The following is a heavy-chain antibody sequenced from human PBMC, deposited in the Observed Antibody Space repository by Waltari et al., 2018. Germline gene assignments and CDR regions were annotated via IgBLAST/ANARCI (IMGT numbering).Heavy chain of an antibody. CDR3: AKGEEQLWSGFDY. CDR1: GFTFDDFT. J-gene: IGHJ4*02. D-gene: IGHD5-18*01. CDR2: ISWDGGST. Sequence: EVQLVESGGVVVQPGGSLRLSCAASGFTFDDFTMHWVRQAPGKGLELVSLISWDGGSTYYADSVKGRFTISRDNSKNSLYLQMNSLRTEDTALYYCAKGEEQLWSGFDYWGQGTLVTVSS. V-gene: IGHV3-43*01.